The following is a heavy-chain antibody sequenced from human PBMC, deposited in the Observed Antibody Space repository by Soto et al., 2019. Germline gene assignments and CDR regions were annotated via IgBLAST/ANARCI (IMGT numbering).Heavy chain of an antibody. CDR3: VRISSY. Sequence: GGSLRLSCAASGFTFSSYAMHWVRQAPGKGLEWVAVISYDGSNKYYADSVKGRFTISRDNSKNTLYLQMNRLRADDPAVYYCVRISSYWGQGTRVTVSS. D-gene: IGHD6-13*01. J-gene: IGHJ4*02. V-gene: IGHV3-30-3*01. CDR1: GFTFSSYA. CDR2: ISYDGSNK.